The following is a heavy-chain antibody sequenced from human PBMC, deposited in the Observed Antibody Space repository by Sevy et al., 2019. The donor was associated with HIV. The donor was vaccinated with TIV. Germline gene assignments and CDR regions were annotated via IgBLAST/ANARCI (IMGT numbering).Heavy chain of an antibody. V-gene: IGHV1-69*13. CDR1: GGTFSSYA. J-gene: IGHJ2*01. CDR3: ARDPHYYDSSGYYYVSGHWYFDL. D-gene: IGHD3-22*01. CDR2: IIPIFGTA. Sequence: ASVKGSCKASGGTFSSYAISWVRQAPGQGLEWMGGIIPIFGTANYAQKFQGRVTITADESTSTAYMELSSLRSEDTAVYYCARDPHYYDSSGYYYVSGHWYFDLWGRGTLVTVSS.